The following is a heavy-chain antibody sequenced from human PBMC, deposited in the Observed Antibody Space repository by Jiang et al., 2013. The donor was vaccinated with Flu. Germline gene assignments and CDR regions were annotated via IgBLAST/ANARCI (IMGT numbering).Heavy chain of an antibody. V-gene: IGHV1-69*01. Sequence: EVKKPGSSVKVSCKASGGTFSSYAISWVRQAPGQGLEWMGGIIPIFGTANYAQKFQGRVTITADESTSTAYMELSSLRSEDTAVYYCARVPNYYDSSGYESPFDYWGQGTLVTVSS. CDR2: IIPIFGTA. CDR3: ARVPNYYDSSGYESPFDY. D-gene: IGHD3-22*01. CDR1: GGTFSSYA. J-gene: IGHJ4*02.